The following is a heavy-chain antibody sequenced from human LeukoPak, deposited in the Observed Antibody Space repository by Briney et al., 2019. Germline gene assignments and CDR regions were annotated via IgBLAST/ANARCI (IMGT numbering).Heavy chain of an antibody. V-gene: IGHV3-7*01. CDR2: IKQDGGDK. CDR1: GFTFREYW. D-gene: IGHD5-18*01. J-gene: IGHJ4*02. Sequence: GGSLRLSCAASGFTFREYWMTWVRQAPGKGLEWVADIKQDGGDKNYVDSVKGRFTISRDNAKNSLYLQMDSLRAEDTAVYYCVRAGYTYGTLYFWGQGTLVTVSS. CDR3: VRAGYTYGTLYF.